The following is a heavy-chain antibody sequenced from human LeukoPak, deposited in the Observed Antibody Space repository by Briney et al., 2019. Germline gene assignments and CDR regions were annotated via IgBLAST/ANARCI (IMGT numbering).Heavy chain of an antibody. J-gene: IGHJ6*02. Sequence: AVNVSYKASGYTLTSYGISWVRQAPGQGREGMGGIIPIFGTANSAQKFQGRVTITADESTSTAYMELSSLRSEDTAVYYCARWEVTTVNDYYYYGMDVWGQGTTVTVSS. CDR1: GYTLTSYG. CDR2: IIPIFGTA. D-gene: IGHD4-11*01. CDR3: ARWEVTTVNDYYYYGMDV. V-gene: IGHV1-69*13.